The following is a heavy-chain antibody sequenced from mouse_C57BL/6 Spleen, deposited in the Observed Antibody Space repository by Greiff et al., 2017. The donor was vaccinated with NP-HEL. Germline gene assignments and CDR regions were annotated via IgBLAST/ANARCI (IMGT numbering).Heavy chain of an antibody. D-gene: IGHD1-1*02. CDR2: INPSNGGT. CDR3: ARGGYGGSYGWFAY. CDR1: GYTFTSYW. Sequence: QVQLQQPGTELVKPGASVKLSCKASGYTFTSYWMHWVKQRPGQGLEWIGNINPSNGGTNYNEKLKSKATLTVDKSSSTAYMQLSSLTSADSAFYYCARGGYGGSYGWFAYWGQGTLVTVSA. J-gene: IGHJ3*01. V-gene: IGHV1-53*01.